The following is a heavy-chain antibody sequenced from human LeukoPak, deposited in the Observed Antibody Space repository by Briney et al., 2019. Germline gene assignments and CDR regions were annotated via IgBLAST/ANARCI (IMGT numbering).Heavy chain of an antibody. CDR3: ARDRDIAVAGTHSPPEPYFDY. D-gene: IGHD6-19*01. CDR2: ISSSSSTI. V-gene: IGHV3-48*04. Sequence: GGSLRLSCAASGFTFSSYSMNWVRQAPGKGLEWVSYISSSSSTIYYADSVKGRFTISRDNAKNSLYLQMNSLRAEDTAVYYCARDRDIAVAGTHSPPEPYFDYWGQGTLVTVSS. CDR1: GFTFSSYS. J-gene: IGHJ4*02.